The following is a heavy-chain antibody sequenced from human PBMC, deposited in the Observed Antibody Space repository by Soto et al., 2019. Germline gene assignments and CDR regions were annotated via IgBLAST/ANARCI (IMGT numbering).Heavy chain of an antibody. V-gene: IGHV4-34*01. CDR2: INHSGST. D-gene: IGHD2-2*01. Sequence: SETLSLTCAVYGGSFSGYYWSWIRQPPGKGLEWIGEINHSGSTNYNPSLKSRVTISVDTSKNQFSLKLSSVTAADTAVYYCASARGGSSTRCPFDYWGQGTLVTVSS. J-gene: IGHJ4*02. CDR1: GGSFSGYY. CDR3: ASARGGSSTRCPFDY.